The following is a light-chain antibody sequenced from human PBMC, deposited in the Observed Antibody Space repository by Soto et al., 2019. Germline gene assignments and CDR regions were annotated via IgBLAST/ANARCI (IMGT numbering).Light chain of an antibody. V-gene: IGLV1-44*01. CDR2: SNN. CDR3: AAWDDSLNVNWV. Sequence: QSVLTQPPSASGTPGQRVPISCSGSSSTIGSNTVNWYQQLPGTAPKLLIYSNNQRPSGVPDRFSGSKSGTSASLAISGLQSEDEADYYCAAWDDSLNVNWVFGGGTKVTVL. J-gene: IGLJ3*02. CDR1: SSTIGSNT.